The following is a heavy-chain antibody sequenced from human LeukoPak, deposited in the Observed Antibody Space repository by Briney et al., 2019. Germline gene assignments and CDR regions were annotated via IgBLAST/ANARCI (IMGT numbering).Heavy chain of an antibody. CDR3: ARGLERITIFFRGRGGPPYYFDY. V-gene: IGHV4-39*07. CDR2: IYYSGST. J-gene: IGHJ4*02. Sequence: KPSETLSLTCTVSGGSISSSSYYWGWIRQPPGKGLEWIGSIYYSGSTYYNPSLKSRVTISVDTSKNQFSLKLSSVTAADTAVYYCARGLERITIFFRGRGGPPYYFDYWGQGTLVTVSS. CDR1: GGSISSSSYY. D-gene: IGHD3-9*01.